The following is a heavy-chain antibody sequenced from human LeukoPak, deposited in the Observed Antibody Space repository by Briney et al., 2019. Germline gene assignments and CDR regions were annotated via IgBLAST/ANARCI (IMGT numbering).Heavy chain of an antibody. CDR3: ANWIEGRHEKFDY. CDR2: ISGRGDRT. V-gene: IGHV3-23*01. CDR1: GFTFSNYA. J-gene: IGHJ4*02. Sequence: GGSLRLSCAAPGFTFSNYAMSWVRQAAGKGLEGVSPISGRGDRTYYADSVKGRFTISRDNSMNTLYLQMTSLRVEDTAVYYCANWIEGRHEKFDYWGQGTLVTVSS. D-gene: IGHD1-1*01.